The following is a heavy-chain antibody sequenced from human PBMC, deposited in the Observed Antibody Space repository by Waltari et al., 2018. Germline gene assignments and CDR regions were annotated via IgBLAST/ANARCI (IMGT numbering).Heavy chain of an antibody. V-gene: IGHV3-7*01. D-gene: IGHD2-2*01. CDR2: IKQDGSEK. CDR3: ARDSPSHIVVVPAAIV. Sequence: EVQLVESGGGLVQPGGSLRLSCAASGFTCSSYWMSWVRQAPRKWLEWVANIKQDGSEKYYVDSVKGRFTISRDNAKNSLYLQMNSLRAEDTAVYYCARDSPSHIVVVPAAIVWGQGTLVTVSS. CDR1: GFTCSSYW. J-gene: IGHJ4*02.